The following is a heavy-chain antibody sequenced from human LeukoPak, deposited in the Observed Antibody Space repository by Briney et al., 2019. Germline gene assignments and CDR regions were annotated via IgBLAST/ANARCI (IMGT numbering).Heavy chain of an antibody. Sequence: GGSLRLSCAASGSTFSSYAMSWVRQAPGKGLEWVSAISGSGGSTYYADSVKGRFTISRDNSKNTLYLQMNSLRAEDTAVYYCARRGNSSSWFNWFDPWGQGTLVTVSS. CDR3: ARRGNSSSWFNWFDP. CDR2: ISGSGGST. CDR1: GSTFSSYA. D-gene: IGHD6-13*01. J-gene: IGHJ5*02. V-gene: IGHV3-23*01.